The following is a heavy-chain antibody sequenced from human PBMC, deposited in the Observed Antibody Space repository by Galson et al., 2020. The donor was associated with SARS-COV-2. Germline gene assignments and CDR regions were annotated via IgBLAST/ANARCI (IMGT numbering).Heavy chain of an antibody. CDR3: ARGISSRVAAAGTHYYYYGMDV. CDR2: ISAYNGNT. D-gene: IGHD6-13*01. CDR1: GYTFTSYG. J-gene: IGHJ6*02. V-gene: IGHV1-18*01. Sequence: ASVKVSCKASGYTFTSYGISWVRQAPGQGLEWMGWISAYNGNTHYAQKLQGRVTMTTDTSTSTAYMELRSLRSDDTAVYYCARGISSRVAAAGTHYYYYGMDVWGQGTTVTVSS.